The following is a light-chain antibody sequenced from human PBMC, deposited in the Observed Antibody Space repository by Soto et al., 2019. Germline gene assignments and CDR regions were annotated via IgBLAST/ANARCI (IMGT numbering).Light chain of an antibody. Sequence: QSVLTQPPSASGSPGQSVTISCTGTSSDVGGYNYVSWFQQHPGKAPKLMIYEVSKRPSGVSNRFSGSKSGNTASLTISGLQAEDEADYYCCSYAGRSTYVFGTGTKVTVL. CDR1: SSDVGGYNY. CDR2: EVS. CDR3: CSYAGRSTYV. J-gene: IGLJ1*01. V-gene: IGLV2-23*02.